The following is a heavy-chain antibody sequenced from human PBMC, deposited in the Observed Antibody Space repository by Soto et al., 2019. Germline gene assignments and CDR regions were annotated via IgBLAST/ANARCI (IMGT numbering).Heavy chain of an antibody. J-gene: IGHJ3*02. CDR2: IHYSETI. CDR3: ATAHRYYDYPDI. Sequence: QVQLQESGPGLVKASQTLSLTCTVSGASVNSGDYYWSWVRQPPGRGLEWIGYIHYSETIYYNPSLNRRVQRLVETFNNQFSLELSSVTAADTAVYYCATAHRYYDYPDIWGQGTTVTVSS. D-gene: IGHD3-22*01. CDR1: GASVNSGDYY. V-gene: IGHV4-30-4*01.